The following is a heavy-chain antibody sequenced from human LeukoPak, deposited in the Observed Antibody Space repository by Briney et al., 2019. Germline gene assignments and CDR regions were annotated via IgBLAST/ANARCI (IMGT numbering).Heavy chain of an antibody. Sequence: SETLSLTCTVSGGSISSYYWSWIRQPAGKGLEWIGRIYTSGSTNYNPSLKSRVTMSVDTSKNQLSLKLSSVTAADTAVYCCARGRAAAGKLDYWGQGTLVTVSS. V-gene: IGHV4-4*07. CDR1: GGSISSYY. D-gene: IGHD6-13*01. J-gene: IGHJ4*02. CDR3: ARGRAAAGKLDY. CDR2: IYTSGST.